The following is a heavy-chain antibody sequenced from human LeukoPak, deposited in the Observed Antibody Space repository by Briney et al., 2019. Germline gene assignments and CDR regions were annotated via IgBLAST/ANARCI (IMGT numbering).Heavy chain of an antibody. CDR1: GGSISSGGYY. Sequence: PSETLSLTCTVSGGSISSGGYYWSWIRQPPGKGLEWIGYIYHSGSTYYNPSLKSRVTISVDRSKNQFSLKLSSVTAADTAVYYCAREHSGGYVDYWGQGTLVTVSS. J-gene: IGHJ4*02. CDR3: AREHSGGYVDY. V-gene: IGHV4-30-2*01. CDR2: IYHSGST. D-gene: IGHD4-23*01.